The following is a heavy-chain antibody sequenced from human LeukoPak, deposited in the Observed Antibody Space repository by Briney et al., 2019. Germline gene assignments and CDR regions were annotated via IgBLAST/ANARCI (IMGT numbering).Heavy chain of an antibody. V-gene: IGHV1-8*01. Sequence: ASVKVSCKASGYTFTSYDINWVRQATGQGLEWMGWMNPNSGNTGYAQKFQGRVTMTRNTSISTAYMELSSLRSEDTAVYYRARLSTIAAAGRAGNWFDPWGQGTLVTASS. D-gene: IGHD6-13*01. J-gene: IGHJ5*02. CDR2: MNPNSGNT. CDR3: ARLSTIAAAGRAGNWFDP. CDR1: GYTFTSYD.